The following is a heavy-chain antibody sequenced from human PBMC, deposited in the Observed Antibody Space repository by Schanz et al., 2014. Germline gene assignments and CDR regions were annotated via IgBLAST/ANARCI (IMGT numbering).Heavy chain of an antibody. Sequence: QLQLVQSGAEVKKPGASVKASCKASGYTLSAYSLHWVRQAPGQGLEWMGIVNPIHGIVNYAQRFQDRVRITADKSTSTAYMELTSLRSEDTAVYFCARDLTVDTGYVVHYYYYGMDVWGQGTTVTVSS. V-gene: IGHV1-69*04. CDR3: ARDLTVDTGYVVHYYYYGMDV. CDR2: VNPIHGIV. D-gene: IGHD5-12*01. J-gene: IGHJ6*02. CDR1: GYTLSAYS.